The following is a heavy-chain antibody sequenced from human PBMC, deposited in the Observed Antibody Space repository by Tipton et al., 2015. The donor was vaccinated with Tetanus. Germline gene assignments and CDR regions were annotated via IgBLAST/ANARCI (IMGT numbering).Heavy chain of an antibody. CDR3: ARDSYYSSRWSFADY. J-gene: IGHJ4*02. V-gene: IGHV4-31*03. Sequence: TLSLTCTVSGGSMSTYYWSWIRQHPGKGLEWIGYIYFTGTTYYNPSLESRLTISIDTSKNQFSLELTSVTAADTAVYYCARDSYYSSRWSFADYWGQGTLVTVSS. D-gene: IGHD3-22*01. CDR1: GGSMSTYY. CDR2: IYFTGTT.